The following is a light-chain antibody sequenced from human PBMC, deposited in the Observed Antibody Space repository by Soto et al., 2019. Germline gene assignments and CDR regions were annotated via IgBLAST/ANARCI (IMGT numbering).Light chain of an antibody. CDR3: QQYKSFPWT. Sequence: DIQMTQSPSTLSASVGDRVTITYRASQSISNWLAWYQQKPGKAPKLLIYMASTLETGVPSRFSGSGSGAELTLTISSLQPEDFATYYCQQYKSFPWTFGQGAKVEI. CDR1: QSISNW. CDR2: MAS. J-gene: IGKJ1*01. V-gene: IGKV1-5*03.